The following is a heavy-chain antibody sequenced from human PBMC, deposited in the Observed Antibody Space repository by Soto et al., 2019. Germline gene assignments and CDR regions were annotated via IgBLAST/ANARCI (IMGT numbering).Heavy chain of an antibody. J-gene: IGHJ6*01. CDR3: VKDWTGDTCPCMDV. D-gene: IGHD2-8*02. Sequence: EVQLLESGGGLVQPGGSLRLSCAASGFTFNNYAMTWVRQAPGKGLEWVSTISGSDDSTYYADSVKGRLTISRDNSKNALSLQMSSLRAEDTALYYCVKDWTGDTCPCMDVWGQGTTVTVSS. CDR1: GFTFNNYA. V-gene: IGHV3-23*01. CDR2: ISGSDDST.